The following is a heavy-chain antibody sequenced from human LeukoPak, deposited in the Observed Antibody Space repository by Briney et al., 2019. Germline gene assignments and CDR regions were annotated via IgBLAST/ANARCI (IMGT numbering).Heavy chain of an antibody. D-gene: IGHD6-13*01. CDR3: AKAEIAAAGNRY. CDR2: ISGSGGST. Sequence: GGSLRLSCAASGFIFSSYAMSWVRQAPGKGLEWVSAISGSGGSTYYADSVKGRFTISRDNSMNTLYLQINSLRAEDTAVYYCAKAEIAAAGNRYWGQGTLVTVSS. V-gene: IGHV3-23*01. CDR1: GFIFSSYA. J-gene: IGHJ4*02.